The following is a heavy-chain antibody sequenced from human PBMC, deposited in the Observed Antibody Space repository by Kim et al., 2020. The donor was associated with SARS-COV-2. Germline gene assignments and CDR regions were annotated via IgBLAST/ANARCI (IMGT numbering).Heavy chain of an antibody. V-gene: IGHV4-34*01. CDR2: INHSGST. CDR1: GGSFSGYY. CDR3: ARGPRLWFGEFRFDP. J-gene: IGHJ5*02. D-gene: IGHD3-10*01. Sequence: SETLSLTCAVYGGSFSGYYWSWIRQPPGKGLEWIGEINHSGSTNYNPSLKSRVTISVDTSKNQFSLKLSSVTAADTAVYYCARGPRLWFGEFRFDPWGQGTLVTVSS.